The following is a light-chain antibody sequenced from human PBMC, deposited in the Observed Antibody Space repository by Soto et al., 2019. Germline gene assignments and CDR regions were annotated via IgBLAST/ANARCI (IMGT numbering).Light chain of an antibody. CDR3: EQYNSWPPLYT. CDR1: QSVSHN. Sequence: EIVMTQSPATLSVSPGEGATLSCRASQSVSHNLAWYQQKPGQAPRLLIYGASTRATGIPTRFIGSGSGTEFTLTISSLQAEDFAVYYCEQYNSWPPLYTFGQGTKLEIK. V-gene: IGKV3-15*01. CDR2: GAS. J-gene: IGKJ2*01.